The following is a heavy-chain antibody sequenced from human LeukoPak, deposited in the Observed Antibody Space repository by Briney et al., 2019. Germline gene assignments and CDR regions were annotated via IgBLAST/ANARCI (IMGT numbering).Heavy chain of an antibody. CDR2: IFYIGST. CDR1: GGSVSSGSYY. Sequence: SETLSLTCTVSGGSVSSGSYYWSWIRQPPGKGLEWIGYIFYIGSTNYNPSLKSRVTISVDTSKNQFSLKLRSVTAADTAVYYCAREHGSGSYFEYYFDYWGQGTLVTVSS. D-gene: IGHD3-10*01. J-gene: IGHJ4*02. V-gene: IGHV4-61*01. CDR3: AREHGSGSYFEYYFDY.